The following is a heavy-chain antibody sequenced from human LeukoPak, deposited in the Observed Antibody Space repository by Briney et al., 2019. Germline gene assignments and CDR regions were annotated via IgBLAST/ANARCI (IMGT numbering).Heavy chain of an antibody. CDR1: GYTFTSYG. D-gene: IGHD6-19*01. CDR3: ARVYSSGWFSYYYYYMDV. Sequence: ASVKVSCKASGYTFTSYGISWVRQAPGQGLEWMGWISAYNGNPNYAQKLQGRVTMTTDTSTSTAYMELRSLRSDDTAVYYCARVYSSGWFSYYYYYMDVWGKGTTVTISS. V-gene: IGHV1-18*01. CDR2: ISAYNGNP. J-gene: IGHJ6*03.